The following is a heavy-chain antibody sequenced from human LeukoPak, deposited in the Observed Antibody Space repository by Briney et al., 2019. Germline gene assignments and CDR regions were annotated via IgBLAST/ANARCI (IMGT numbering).Heavy chain of an antibody. Sequence: GGSLRLSCAASGFTFSSYAMSWVRQAPGKGLEWVSTISGSGGSTYYSDSVKGRFTISRDNSKNTLCLQMNSLRAEDTAVYYCAKIPIYCSGGSCYTPYWGQGTLVTVSS. J-gene: IGHJ4*02. CDR3: AKIPIYCSGGSCYTPY. CDR1: GFTFSSYA. CDR2: ISGSGGST. D-gene: IGHD2-15*01. V-gene: IGHV3-23*01.